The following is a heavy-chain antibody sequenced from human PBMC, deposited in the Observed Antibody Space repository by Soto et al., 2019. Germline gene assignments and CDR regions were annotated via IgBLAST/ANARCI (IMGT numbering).Heavy chain of an antibody. Sequence: SETPSLTCTVSGGSISSSSYYWGRLRQTPGKGLEWIGYIYYSGSTNYTPSLKSRVTISVDTSKDQFSLKLSSVTAADTAVYYCARDPGDWFDPWGQGTLVTVSS. V-gene: IGHV4-61*01. CDR3: ARDPGDWFDP. CDR1: GGSISSSSYY. D-gene: IGHD7-27*01. CDR2: IYYSGST. J-gene: IGHJ5*02.